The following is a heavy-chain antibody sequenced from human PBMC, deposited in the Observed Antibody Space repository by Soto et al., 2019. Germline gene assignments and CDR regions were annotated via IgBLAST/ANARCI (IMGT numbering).Heavy chain of an antibody. V-gene: IGHV3-23*01. D-gene: IGHD3-10*01. CDR3: AREFAPGSPNYDY. CDR2: FTRNGNT. CDR1: GFTFSNYA. Sequence: EVQLLESAGCLEQPGGSLRLACAASGFTFSNYAMSWVRQPPWKGLEWVSAFTRNGNTYYADSVKGRFTISRDNSKNTLSLQMASLRAEDTTVYYCAREFAPGSPNYDYWGLGTLVTVSS. J-gene: IGHJ4*02.